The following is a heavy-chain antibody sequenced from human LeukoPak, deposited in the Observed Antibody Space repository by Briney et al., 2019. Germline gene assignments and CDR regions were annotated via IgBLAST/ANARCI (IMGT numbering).Heavy chain of an antibody. CDR3: ARRGVGPTRLYYFDY. CDR1: GGSISSGSYY. CDR2: IYYSGST. Sequence: SETLSLTCTVSGGSISSGSYYWAWIRQPPGKGLEWIGTIYYSGSTYYNPSLKSRVTISVDTSKKQFSLKLSSVTAADTAVYCYARRGVGPTRLYYFDYWGQGTLVTVSS. V-gene: IGHV4-39*01. D-gene: IGHD1-26*01. J-gene: IGHJ4*02.